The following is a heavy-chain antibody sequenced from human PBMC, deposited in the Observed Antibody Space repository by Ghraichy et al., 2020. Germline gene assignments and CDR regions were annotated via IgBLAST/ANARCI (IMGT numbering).Heavy chain of an antibody. D-gene: IGHD6-13*01. CDR3: ARRIAAAGNAFDI. V-gene: IGHV4-39*01. J-gene: IGHJ3*02. CDR1: GGSISSSSYY. CDR2: IYYSGST. Sequence: SETLSLTCTFSGGSISSSSYYWGWIRQPPGKGLEWIGSIYYSGSTYYNPSLKSRVTISVDTSKNQFSLKLSSVTAADTAVYYCARRIAAAGNAFDIWGQGTMVTVSS.